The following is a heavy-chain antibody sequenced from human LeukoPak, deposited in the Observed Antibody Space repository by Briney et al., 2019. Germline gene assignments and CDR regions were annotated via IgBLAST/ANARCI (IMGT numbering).Heavy chain of an antibody. CDR1: GFGLSIYD. J-gene: IGHJ5*02. V-gene: IGHV3-21*01. CDR3: ARERSYCSGATCSLDL. Sequence: GGSLRLSCAASGFGLSIYDMVWVRQAPGKGREGVESTGLSSSYIGYADSVKGRFTISRDNGENSVYLQMNSLRAEDTAVYFCARERSYCSGATCSLDLWGQGTLVTVS. CDR2: TGLSSSYI. D-gene: IGHD2-15*01.